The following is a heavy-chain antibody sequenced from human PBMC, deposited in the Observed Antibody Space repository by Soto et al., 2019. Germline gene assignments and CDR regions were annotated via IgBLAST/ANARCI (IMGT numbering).Heavy chain of an antibody. CDR3: VEGTWHS. V-gene: IGHV3-21*01. Sequence: PGGSLRLSCAASGFTFSSYGMHWVRQAPGKGLEWVSSISSSRSNIYYADSVKGRFTISRDNAKNSLYLRMNSLRAEDTAVYYCVEGTWHSWGRGALVTVSS. D-gene: IGHD3-3*01. CDR1: GFTFSSYG. J-gene: IGHJ4*02. CDR2: ISSSRSNI.